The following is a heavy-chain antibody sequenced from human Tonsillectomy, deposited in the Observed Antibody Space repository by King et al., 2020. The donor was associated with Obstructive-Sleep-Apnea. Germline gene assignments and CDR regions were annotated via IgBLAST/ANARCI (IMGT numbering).Heavy chain of an antibody. CDR3: ARENAQYGLGSLWPDGVDI. CDR2: IYSSGST. D-gene: IGHD3-10*01. V-gene: IGHV4-39*07. CDR1: GGSISSNSYY. J-gene: IGHJ3*02. Sequence: QLQESGPGLVKPSQTLSLTCTVSGGSISSNSYYWGWIRQPPGKGLEWIGTIYSSGSTYYNPSLKSRVTISVDTSKNQFSLKVRSATAADTAVYYCARENAQYGLGSLWPDGVDIWGQGTMVTVSS.